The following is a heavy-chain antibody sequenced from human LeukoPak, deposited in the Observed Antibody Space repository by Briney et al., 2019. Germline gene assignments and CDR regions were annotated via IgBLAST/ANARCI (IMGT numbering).Heavy chain of an antibody. D-gene: IGHD6-13*01. CDR3: ARAWSSSWYAFDI. V-gene: IGHV3-74*01. Sequence: GGSLRLSCAASGFTFSSYWMHWVRQAPGKGLEWVSRINSDGSSASYADSVKGRFTISRDNAKNTLYLQMNSLRAEDTAVYYCARAWSSSWYAFDIWGQGTMVTVSS. CDR2: INSDGSSA. CDR1: GFTFSSYW. J-gene: IGHJ3*02.